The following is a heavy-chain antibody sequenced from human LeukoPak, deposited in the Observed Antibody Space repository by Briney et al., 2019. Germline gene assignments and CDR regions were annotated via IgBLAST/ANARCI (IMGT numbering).Heavy chain of an antibody. J-gene: IGHJ4*02. CDR2: ISGSGGST. Sequence: QSGGTLRLSCAASGFTFSSYAMSWVRQAPGKGLEWGSAISGSGGSTYYADSVKGRVTISRDNSKNTLYLQMNSLRAEDTAVYYCAKPAAGSQSYHGHNKNFDYWGQGTLVTVSS. CDR1: GFTFSSYA. V-gene: IGHV3-23*01. D-gene: IGHD6-13*01. CDR3: AKPAAGSQSYHGHNKNFDY.